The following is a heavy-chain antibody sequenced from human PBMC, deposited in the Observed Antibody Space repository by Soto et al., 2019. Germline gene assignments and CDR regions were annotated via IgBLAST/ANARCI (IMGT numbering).Heavy chain of an antibody. D-gene: IGHD2-21*02. CDR3: AEGAVAGDGLWLKES. CDR2: LYGNSGGI. V-gene: IGHV3-23*01. Sequence: EVQLLESGGGLVQPGGSLTLSCAASGFTFGSYAMTWVRQAPGKGLESVAGLYGNSGGIQYADSVRGRFTIFRDNSNKIVVPHMRRLRGEETAGIFWAEGAVAGDGLWLKESWGPGTLVPVPS. J-gene: IGHJ1*01. CDR1: GFTFGSYA.